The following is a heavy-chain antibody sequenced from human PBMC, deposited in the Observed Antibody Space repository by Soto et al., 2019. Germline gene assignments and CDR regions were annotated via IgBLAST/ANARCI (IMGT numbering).Heavy chain of an antibody. CDR1: GLTFSSFE. Sequence: SGGGLVQPGGSLRLSCAASGLTFSSFEMNWVRQAPGKGLEFVSYISRSGTSIYYADSVKGRFTISRDNAKNSLYLQMNSLRAEDTAVYYCLSLLGYCGAAICPAGYWGQGTLVTVSS. CDR3: LSLLGYCGAAICPAGY. D-gene: IGHD2-15*01. V-gene: IGHV3-48*03. J-gene: IGHJ4*02. CDR2: ISRSGTSI.